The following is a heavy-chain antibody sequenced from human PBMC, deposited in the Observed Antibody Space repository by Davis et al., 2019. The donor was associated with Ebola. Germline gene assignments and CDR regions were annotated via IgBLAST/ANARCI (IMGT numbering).Heavy chain of an antibody. CDR1: GFTFSSYA. J-gene: IGHJ6*02. CDR3: ARDLNVVVPAAISYGMDV. V-gene: IGHV3-23*01. D-gene: IGHD2-2*01. Sequence: GESLKISCAASGFTFSSYAMSWVRQAPGKGLEWVSAISGSGGSTYYADSVKGRFTISRDNSKNTLYLQMNSLRAEDTAVYYCARDLNVVVPAAISYGMDVWGQGTTVTVSS. CDR2: ISGSGGST.